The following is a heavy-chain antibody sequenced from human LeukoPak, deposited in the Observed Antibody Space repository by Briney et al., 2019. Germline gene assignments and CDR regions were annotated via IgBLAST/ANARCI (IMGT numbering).Heavy chain of an antibody. Sequence: SETLSLTCTVPGGSISSSSYYWGWIRQPPGKGLEWIGSIYYSGSTYYNPSLKSRVTISVDTSKNQFSLKLSSVTAADTAVYYCARGENLDYFGYWGQGTLVTVSS. CDR1: GGSISSSSYY. CDR2: IYYSGST. D-gene: IGHD3-10*01. CDR3: ARGENLDYFGY. J-gene: IGHJ4*02. V-gene: IGHV4-39*01.